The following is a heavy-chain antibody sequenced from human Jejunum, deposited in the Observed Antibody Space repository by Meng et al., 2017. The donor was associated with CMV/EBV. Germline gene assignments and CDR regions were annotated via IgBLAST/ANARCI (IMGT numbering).Heavy chain of an antibody. V-gene: IGHV1-69*05. J-gene: IGHJ6*04. D-gene: IGHD6-6*01. CDR1: YG. CDR2: IIPMSGTA. Sequence: YGISWVRQAPGQGLEWMGGIIPMSGTASYIQKFHGRVTITTDESTSIANMELSSLRSEDTAVYYCAKVVFRRSSSGDQYYYGMDGGGKG. CDR3: AKVVFRRSSSGDQYYYGMDG.